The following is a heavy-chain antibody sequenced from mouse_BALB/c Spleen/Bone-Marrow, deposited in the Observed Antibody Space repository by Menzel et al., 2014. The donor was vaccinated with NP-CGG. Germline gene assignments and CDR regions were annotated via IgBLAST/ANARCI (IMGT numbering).Heavy chain of an antibody. V-gene: IGHV1-7*01. Sequence: QVQLKESGAELAKPGASVKMSCKASGYTFTDYWMHWVKQRPGQGLEWIGYINPSSGYTEYNQKFKDKATLTADKSSSTAYMQLNILTSEDSAVYYCAGRYGSLWYFDVWGAGTTVTVSS. D-gene: IGHD1-1*01. CDR3: AGRYGSLWYFDV. J-gene: IGHJ1*01. CDR2: INPSSGYT. CDR1: GYTFTDYW.